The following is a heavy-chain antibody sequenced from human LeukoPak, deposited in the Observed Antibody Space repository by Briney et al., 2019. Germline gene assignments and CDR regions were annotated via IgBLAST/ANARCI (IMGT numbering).Heavy chain of an antibody. CDR2: ISSSSSYI. V-gene: IGHV3-21*01. CDR1: GFTFSSYW. Sequence: PGGSLRLSCAASGFTFSSYWMSWVRQAPGKGLEWVSSISSSSSYIYYADSVKGRFTISRDNAKNSLYLQMNSLRAEDTAVYYCAREYDTTFDYWGQGTLVTVSS. CDR3: AREYDTTFDY. D-gene: IGHD3-22*01. J-gene: IGHJ4*02.